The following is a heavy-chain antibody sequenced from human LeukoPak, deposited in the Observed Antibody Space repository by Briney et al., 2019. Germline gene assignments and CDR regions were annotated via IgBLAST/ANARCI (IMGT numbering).Heavy chain of an antibody. CDR3: ARGPSDLDS. J-gene: IGHJ4*02. D-gene: IGHD2-21*01. CDR1: GGPFSGYY. V-gene: IGHV4-34*01. Sequence: PSETLSLTCAVYGGPFSGYYWSWIRQPPGKGLEWIGEITHSGSTNYNPSPKSRVTISIYTSKSQFSLKMSSVTAADTAVYYCARGPSDLDSWGQGTLVTVSS. CDR2: ITHSGST.